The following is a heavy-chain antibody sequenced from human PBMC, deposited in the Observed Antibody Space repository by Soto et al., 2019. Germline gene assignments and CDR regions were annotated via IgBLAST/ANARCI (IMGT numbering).Heavy chain of an antibody. D-gene: IGHD6-6*01. Sequence: GASVKVSCKASGGTFSSYAISWVRQAPGQGLEWMGGIIPIFGTANHAQKFQGRVTITADESTSTAYMELSSLRSEDTAVYYCAVGGIAARGQGYWGQGTLVTVSS. CDR3: AVGGIAARGQGY. J-gene: IGHJ4*02. CDR1: GGTFSSYA. V-gene: IGHV1-69*13. CDR2: IIPIFGTA.